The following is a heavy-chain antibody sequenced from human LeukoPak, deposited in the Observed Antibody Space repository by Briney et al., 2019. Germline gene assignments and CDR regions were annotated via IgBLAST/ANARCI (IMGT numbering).Heavy chain of an antibody. J-gene: IGHJ6*03. D-gene: IGHD6-19*01. CDR2: IIPIFGTA. CDR1: GGTFSSYA. V-gene: IGHV1-69*13. CDR3: ARGSRVGSHYYYYMDV. Sequence: ASVKVSCKASGGTFSSYAISWVRQAPGQGLEWMGGIIPIFGTANYAQKFQGRVTITADESTSTAYMELSSLRSEDTAVYYCARGSRVGSHYYYYMDVWGKGTTVTVSS.